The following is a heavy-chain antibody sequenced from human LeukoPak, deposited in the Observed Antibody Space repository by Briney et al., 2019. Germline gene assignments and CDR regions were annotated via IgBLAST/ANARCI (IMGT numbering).Heavy chain of an antibody. Sequence: SETLSLTCTVSGDSISSYYWSWIRQPPGKGLEWIGFIYNSETTNYNPSLESRVTISEDTSKNQFSLMLTSVTAADTAVYYCARVVYSHYWPEGMDVWGQGTTVTVSS. V-gene: IGHV4-59*01. J-gene: IGHJ6*02. CDR2: IYNSETT. CDR3: ARVVYSHYWPEGMDV. CDR1: GDSISSYY. D-gene: IGHD4-11*01.